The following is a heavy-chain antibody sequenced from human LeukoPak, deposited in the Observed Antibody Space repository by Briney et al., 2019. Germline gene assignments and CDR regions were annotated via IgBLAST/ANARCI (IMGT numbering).Heavy chain of an antibody. CDR2: IKQDGSES. J-gene: IGHJ4*02. Sequence: PGGSLRLSCAASGFTFSSYWMSWVRQAPGKGLEWVANIKQDGSESYYVDSVKGRFTISRDNAKNSLYLQMNSLRAEDTAVFYCATERWGSSSWDYWGQGTLVTVSS. CDR3: ATERWGSSSWDY. V-gene: IGHV3-7*05. D-gene: IGHD6-13*01. CDR1: GFTFSSYW.